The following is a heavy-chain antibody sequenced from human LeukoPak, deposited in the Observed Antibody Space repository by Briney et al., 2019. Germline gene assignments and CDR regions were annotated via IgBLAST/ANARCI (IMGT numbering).Heavy chain of an antibody. CDR2: IYHSGST. J-gene: IGHJ4*02. CDR1: GGSVSNGSYY. CDR3: ARPKFNYYDSSGYYYDQYYFDY. V-gene: IGHV4-39*01. D-gene: IGHD3-22*01. Sequence: SETLYLTCTVSGGSVSNGSYYWGWIRQPPGKGLEWIGSIYHSGSTYYNPSLKSRVTISVDTSNNQFSLKLRSVTAADTAVYYCARPKFNYYDSSGYYYDQYYFDYWGQGTLVPASS.